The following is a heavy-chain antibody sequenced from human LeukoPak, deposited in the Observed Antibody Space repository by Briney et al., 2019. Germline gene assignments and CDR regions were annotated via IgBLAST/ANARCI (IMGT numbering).Heavy chain of an antibody. D-gene: IGHD2-2*01. CDR2: ISGSDGST. Sequence: PGGSLRLSCAASGFTFSSYAMSWVRQAPGKGLEWVSVISGSDGSTYYADSVQGRFTISRDNSKNTLYLQVNSLRAEDTAVYYCAGMPPLGYCSSTSCYWGLDYWGQGTLVTVSS. J-gene: IGHJ4*02. V-gene: IGHV3-23*01. CDR3: AGMPPLGYCSSTSCYWGLDY. CDR1: GFTFSSYA.